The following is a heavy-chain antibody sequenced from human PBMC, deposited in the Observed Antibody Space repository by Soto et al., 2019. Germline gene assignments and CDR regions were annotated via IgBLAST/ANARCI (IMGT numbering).Heavy chain of an antibody. Sequence: QVQLQQWGAGLLKPSETLSLTCAVYGGSFSGYYLSWIRQPPGKGLEWIGEINHSGSTNYNPSLKSRVTISVDTSKNQFSLKLSSVTAADTAVYYCARGLGIAVAGTFDYWGQGTLVTVSS. J-gene: IGHJ4*02. CDR3: ARGLGIAVAGTFDY. V-gene: IGHV4-34*01. D-gene: IGHD6-19*01. CDR1: GGSFSGYY. CDR2: INHSGST.